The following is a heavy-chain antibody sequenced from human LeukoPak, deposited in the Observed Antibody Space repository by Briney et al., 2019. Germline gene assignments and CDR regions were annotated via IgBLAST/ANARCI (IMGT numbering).Heavy chain of an antibody. CDR1: GYTFTSYD. CDR2: MNPNSGNT. V-gene: IGHV1-8*01. Sequence: ASVKVSCKASGYTFTSYDTNWVRQATGQGLEWMGWMNPNSGNTGYAQKFQGRVTMTRNTSISTAYMELSSLRSEDTAVYYCARGRTLRGITIFGVVTRNYYYYGMDVWGQGTTVTVSS. D-gene: IGHD3-3*01. CDR3: ARGRTLRGITIFGVVTRNYYYYGMDV. J-gene: IGHJ6*02.